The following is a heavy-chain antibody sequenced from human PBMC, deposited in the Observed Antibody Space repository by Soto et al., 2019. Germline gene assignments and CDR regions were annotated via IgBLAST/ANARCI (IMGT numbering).Heavy chain of an antibody. V-gene: IGHV1-18*01. CDR1: GYTFTSHG. CDR3: ARMVRGSNIDYYHYMDV. D-gene: IGHD3-10*01. CDR2: ISAYNGDT. Sequence: GASVKVSCKASGYTFTSHGISWVRQAPGQGLERMGWISAYNGDTNYAQKLQGRVTVTTDTSTSTAYMELRSLRSEDTAVYYCARMVRGSNIDYYHYMDVWGKGTTVTVSS. J-gene: IGHJ6*03.